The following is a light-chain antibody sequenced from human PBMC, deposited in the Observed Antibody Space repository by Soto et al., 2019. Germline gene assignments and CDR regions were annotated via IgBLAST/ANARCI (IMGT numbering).Light chain of an antibody. CDR1: SSDVGAYNY. CDR2: EVK. Sequence: QSALTQPASVSVSPGQSITISCTGTSSDVGAYNYVSWYQQYPGKAPKLMIYEVKNRSSGVSNRFAGSRSVSTASLTISGLQADEESDYYCSSYTTNSTGGYVFGPGTKVTVL. V-gene: IGLV2-14*01. J-gene: IGLJ1*01. CDR3: SSYTTNSTGGYV.